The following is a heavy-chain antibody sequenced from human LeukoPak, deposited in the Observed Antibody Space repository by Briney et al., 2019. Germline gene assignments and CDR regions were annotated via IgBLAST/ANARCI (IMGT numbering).Heavy chain of an antibody. CDR1: GFTFSSYA. V-gene: IGHV3-30-3*01. Sequence: GGSLRLSCAASGFTFSSYAMHWVRQAPGKGLEWVAVISYDGSNKYYADSVKGRFTISRDNSKNTLYLQMNSLRAEDTAVYYCARDSSSTSGYYAAFDIWGQGTMVTVSS. CDR2: ISYDGSNK. CDR3: ARDSSSTSGYYAAFDI. J-gene: IGHJ3*02. D-gene: IGHD3-22*01.